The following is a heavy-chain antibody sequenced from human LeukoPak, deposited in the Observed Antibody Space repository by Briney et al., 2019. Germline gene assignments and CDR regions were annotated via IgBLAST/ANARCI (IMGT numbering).Heavy chain of an antibody. CDR1: GFTFSSYE. Sequence: PGGSLRLSCAASGFTFSSYEMNWVRQAPGKGLEWVSYIGSSGSTIYYADSVKGRFTISRDNSKNTLYLQRNSLRAEDTAVYYCAKVEYGGNSSFYYYYYYMDVWGKGTTVTVSS. D-gene: IGHD4-23*01. CDR3: AKVEYGGNSSFYYYYYYMDV. CDR2: IGSSGSTI. J-gene: IGHJ6*03. V-gene: IGHV3-48*03.